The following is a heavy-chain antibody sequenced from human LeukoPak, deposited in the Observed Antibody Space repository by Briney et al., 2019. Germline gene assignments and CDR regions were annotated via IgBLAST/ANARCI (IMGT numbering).Heavy chain of an antibody. Sequence: SETLSLTCTVSGDSISTTSYYWGWIRQPPGKGLEWIASIYYTGSAYHNQSLKSRVTISVDTSKNQFSLKLSSVTAADTAVYYCARGVVAARFWFDPWGQGTLVTVSS. CDR2: IYYTGSA. D-gene: IGHD2-15*01. V-gene: IGHV4-39*07. CDR1: GDSISTTSYY. CDR3: ARGVVAARFWFDP. J-gene: IGHJ5*02.